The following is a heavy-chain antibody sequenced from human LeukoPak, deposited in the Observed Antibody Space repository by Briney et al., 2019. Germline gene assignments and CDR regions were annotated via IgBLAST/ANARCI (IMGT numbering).Heavy chain of an antibody. V-gene: IGHV3-11*04. J-gene: IGHJ4*02. Sequence: GGSLRLSCAASGFTFDDYGMSWIRQAPGKGLEWVSYISSSGSTIYYADSVKGRFTISRDNAKNSLYLQMNSLRAEDTAVYYCARDRLDRSFDYWGQGTLVTVSS. CDR1: GFTFDDYG. CDR2: ISSSGSTI. D-gene: IGHD2-15*01. CDR3: ARDRLDRSFDY.